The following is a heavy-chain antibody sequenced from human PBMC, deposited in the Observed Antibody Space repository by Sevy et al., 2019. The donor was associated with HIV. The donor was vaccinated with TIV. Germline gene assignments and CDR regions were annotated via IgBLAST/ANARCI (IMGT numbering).Heavy chain of an antibody. CDR1: GYTLTVFS. V-gene: IGHV1-24*01. D-gene: IGHD3-10*01. J-gene: IGHJ1*01. CDR2: FDPKEGEP. Sequence: ASVKVSCKVSGYTLTVFSMHWVRQAPGKGPEWMGGFDPKEGEPIYAQRFQGRVIMTEDTSTDTAYMELSGLRSEDTAIYYCAPLTFGGLETGGSFEIWGQGTPVTVSS. CDR3: APLTFGGLETGGSFEI.